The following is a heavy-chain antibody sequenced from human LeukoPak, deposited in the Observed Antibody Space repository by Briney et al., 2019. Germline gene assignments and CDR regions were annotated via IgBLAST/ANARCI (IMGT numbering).Heavy chain of an antibody. D-gene: IGHD4-11*01. Sequence: PGGSLRLSCAASGFTFTSYAMAWLRQAPGKGLEWVSAISGSGGSTYYADSVKGQSTISRDNSKNTLYLQMNSLRAEDTAVYYCAKTLTTVTTVDYWGQGTLVTVSS. CDR3: AKTLTTVTTVDY. CDR1: GFTFTSYA. V-gene: IGHV3-23*01. J-gene: IGHJ4*02. CDR2: ISGSGGST.